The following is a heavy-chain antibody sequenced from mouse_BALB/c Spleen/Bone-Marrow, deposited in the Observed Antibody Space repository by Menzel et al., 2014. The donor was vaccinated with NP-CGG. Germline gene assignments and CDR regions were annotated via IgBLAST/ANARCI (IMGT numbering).Heavy chain of an antibody. V-gene: IGHV2-6*02. CDR3: ARNGYGITTWYFDV. CDR2: IWSDGSI. J-gene: IGHJ1*01. Sequence: QVQLKHSGPGLVAPSQSLSITCTVSGFSLTSYGVHWVRQPPGKGLEWLEVIWSDGSITYNSALKSRLSISKDNSKSQVFLKMNSLQTDDTAMYYCARNGYGITTWYFDVWGAGTTVTVSS. D-gene: IGHD2-4*01. CDR1: GFSLTSYG.